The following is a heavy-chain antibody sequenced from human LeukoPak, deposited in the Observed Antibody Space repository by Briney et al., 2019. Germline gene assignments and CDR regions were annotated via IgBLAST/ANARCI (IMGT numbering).Heavy chain of an antibody. Sequence: GGSLRLSCAASGFTFSSYGMHWVRQAPGKGLEWVAFIRYDGSNKYYADSVKGRFTISRDNSKNTLYLQMNSLRAEDTAVYYCAKRAEYCSGGSCYSDYYYYYYMDVWGKGTTVTISS. CDR2: IRYDGSNK. D-gene: IGHD2-15*01. J-gene: IGHJ6*03. CDR3: AKRAEYCSGGSCYSDYYYYYYMDV. V-gene: IGHV3-30*02. CDR1: GFTFSSYG.